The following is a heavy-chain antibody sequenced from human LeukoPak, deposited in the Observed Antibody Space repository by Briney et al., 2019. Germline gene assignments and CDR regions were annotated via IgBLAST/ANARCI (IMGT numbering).Heavy chain of an antibody. CDR2: IYYSGST. J-gene: IGHJ4*02. D-gene: IGHD3-22*01. V-gene: IGHV4-59*12. CDR3: ARLRYQAGLKDYYDSSGYYRDY. CDR1: GGSISSYY. Sequence: SETLSLTCTVSGGSISSYYWSWIRQPPGKGLEWIGYIYYSGSTNYNPSLKSRVTISVDKSKNQFSLKLSSVTAADTAVYYCARLRYQAGLKDYYDSSGYYRDYWGQGTLVTVSS.